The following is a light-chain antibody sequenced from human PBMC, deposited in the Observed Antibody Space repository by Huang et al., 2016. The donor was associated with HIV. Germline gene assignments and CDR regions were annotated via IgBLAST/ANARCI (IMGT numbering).Light chain of an antibody. J-gene: IGKJ1*01. CDR3: HQYNKWPWT. Sequence: EIVMTQSPGTVSVSPGERATLSCRASQSVNTNLAWFQQNHGQAPRLLGHGASTRAKGIPDRFSGSGSGTEFTLTIASLQSEDFALYYCHQYNKWPWTFGQGTKVEI. V-gene: IGKV3-15*01. CDR1: QSVNTN. CDR2: GAS.